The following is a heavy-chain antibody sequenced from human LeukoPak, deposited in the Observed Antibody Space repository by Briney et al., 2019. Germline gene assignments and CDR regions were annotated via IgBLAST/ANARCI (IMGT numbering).Heavy chain of an antibody. CDR1: GFTFSSSA. D-gene: IGHD1-26*01. CDR3: ARGGSYLSAFDI. J-gene: IGHJ3*02. V-gene: IGHV3-23*01. Sequence: GGSLRLSCAASGFTFSSSAMSWVRQAPGKGLEWVSSITGSGRGDSTNYADSVKGRFTISRDNSKSTLYLQMNSLRAEDTAVYYCARGGSYLSAFDIWGQGTMVTVSS. CDR2: ITGSGRGDST.